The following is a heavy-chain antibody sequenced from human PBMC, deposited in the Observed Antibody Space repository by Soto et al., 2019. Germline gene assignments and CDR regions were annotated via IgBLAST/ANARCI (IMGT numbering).Heavy chain of an antibody. D-gene: IGHD6-13*01. CDR1: AFSLSTSGVG. V-gene: IGHV2-5*02. Sequence: QITLKESGPTLVKPTQTLTLTCTFSAFSLSTSGVGVGWIRQPPGKALEWLTFIYWDDDKRYSPSLKSRLTITKDTSKNPVVLTMTNMNPVETATYYCARLVAAGITYYFDSWGQGTLVTVSS. J-gene: IGHJ4*02. CDR3: ARLVAAGITYYFDS. CDR2: IYWDDDK.